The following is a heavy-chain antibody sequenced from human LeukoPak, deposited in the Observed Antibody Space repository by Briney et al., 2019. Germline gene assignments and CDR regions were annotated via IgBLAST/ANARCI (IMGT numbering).Heavy chain of an antibody. CDR3: TTYGSGRKFDY. V-gene: IGHV3-15*04. Sequence: KPGRSLRLSCAASGFSFSHYAIHWVRQIPGKGLEWVGRIESKTDGGTTDYAAPVKGRFTISRDDSTNTLYLQMNSLKSEDTAVYYCTTYGSGRKFDYWGQGILVTVSS. J-gene: IGHJ4*02. CDR2: IESKTDGGTT. D-gene: IGHD3-10*01. CDR1: GFSFSHYA.